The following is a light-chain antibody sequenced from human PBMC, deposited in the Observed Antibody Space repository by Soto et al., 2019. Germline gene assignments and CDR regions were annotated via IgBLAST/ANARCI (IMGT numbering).Light chain of an antibody. CDR3: QQYYNPPHN. V-gene: IGKV4-1*01. CDR2: WAS. CDR1: QSVLYSSNNKNY. Sequence: DIVMTQSPDSLAVSLGERATINCKSSQSVLYSSNNKNYLAWYQQKPGQPPKLLIYWASTRESGVPDRFSGSGSGTDFTLTISSLQAEDVAVYYCQQYYNPPHNFGQGTKVEIK. J-gene: IGKJ1*01.